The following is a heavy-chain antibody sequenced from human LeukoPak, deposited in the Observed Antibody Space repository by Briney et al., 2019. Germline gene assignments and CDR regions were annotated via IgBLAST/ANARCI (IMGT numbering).Heavy chain of an antibody. CDR1: GFTVSSNY. CDR2: IYSGGST. CDR3: AKPGYSSGWYEVDY. Sequence: GGSLRLSCAASGFTVSSNYMSWVRQAPGKGLEWVSVIYSGGSTYYADSVKGRFTISRDNSKNTLYLQMNSLRAEDTAVYYCAKPGYSSGWYEVDYWGQGTLVTVSS. D-gene: IGHD6-19*01. V-gene: IGHV3-66*04. J-gene: IGHJ4*02.